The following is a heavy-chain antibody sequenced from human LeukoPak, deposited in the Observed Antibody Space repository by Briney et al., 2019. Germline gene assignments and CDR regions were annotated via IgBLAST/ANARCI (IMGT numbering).Heavy chain of an antibody. CDR2: IYTSGST. D-gene: IGHD6-6*01. V-gene: IGHV4-4*07. CDR1: GGSISSYY. Sequence: SETLSLTCPVSGGSISSYYWSWIRQPAGKGLEWIGRIYTSGSTNYNPSLKSRVTMSVDTSKNQFSLKLSSVTAADTAVYYCARESQSIAARRFDYWGQGTLVTVSS. J-gene: IGHJ4*02. CDR3: ARESQSIAARRFDY.